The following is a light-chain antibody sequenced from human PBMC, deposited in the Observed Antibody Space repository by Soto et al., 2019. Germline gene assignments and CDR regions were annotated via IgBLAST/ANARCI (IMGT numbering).Light chain of an antibody. CDR1: QSIGSY. J-gene: IGKJ5*01. Sequence: DIQMTQSPASLSASVGDRVTLTCRASQSIGSYLNWYQHKPGKAPKLLIYGASNLKSGVPSRFSGSGSGTAFTLTISSLQPEDFATYYCQQSDSTPPTFGQGTRLEIK. V-gene: IGKV1-39*01. CDR2: GAS. CDR3: QQSDSTPPT.